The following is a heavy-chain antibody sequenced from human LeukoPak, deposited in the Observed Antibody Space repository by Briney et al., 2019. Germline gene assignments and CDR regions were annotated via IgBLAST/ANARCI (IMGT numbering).Heavy chain of an antibody. D-gene: IGHD3-22*01. CDR1: GFTFSNAW. V-gene: IGHV3-15*07. CDR2: IRSNSDGGTI. J-gene: IGHJ5*02. CDR3: ATDFYDST. Sequence: MSGGSLRLSCATSGFTFSNAWMNWVRQAPGKGLEWVGRIRSNSDGGTIDYAAPVIGRFTLSRDDSKTTLYLQMNSLQTEDTAVYYCATDFYDSTWGQGTLVTVSS.